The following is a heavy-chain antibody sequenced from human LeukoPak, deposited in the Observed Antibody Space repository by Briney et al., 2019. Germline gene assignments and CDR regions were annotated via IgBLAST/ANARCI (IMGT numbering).Heavy chain of an antibody. CDR2: ISGSGGST. Sequence: PGGSLRLSCAAPGFTFSSYAMSWVRQASGKGLEWVSAISGSGGSTYYADSVKGRFTISRDNSKNTLYLQMNSLRAEDTAVYYCAKGIAAAGHNWFDPWGQGTLVTVSS. CDR3: AKGIAAAGHNWFDP. J-gene: IGHJ5*02. D-gene: IGHD6-13*01. CDR1: GFTFSSYA. V-gene: IGHV3-23*01.